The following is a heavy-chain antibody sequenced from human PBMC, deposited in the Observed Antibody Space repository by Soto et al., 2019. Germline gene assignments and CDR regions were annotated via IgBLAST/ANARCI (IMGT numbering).Heavy chain of an antibody. V-gene: IGHV4-34*01. CDR2: INHSGST. CDR3: AREVKGYSYGFKGYYYGMDV. Sequence: QVQLQQWGAGLLKPSETLSLTCAVYGGSFSGYYWSWIRQPPGKGLEWIGEINHSGSTNYNPSLKSRVTISVDTSKNQVSLKLSSVTAADTAVYYCAREVKGYSYGFKGYYYGMDVWGQGTTVTVSS. J-gene: IGHJ6*02. CDR1: GGSFSGYY. D-gene: IGHD5-18*01.